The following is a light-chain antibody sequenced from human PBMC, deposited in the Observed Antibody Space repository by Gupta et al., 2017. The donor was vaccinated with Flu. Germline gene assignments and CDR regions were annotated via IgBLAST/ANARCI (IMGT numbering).Light chain of an antibody. CDR2: RNN. CDR1: SSNIGSNY. Sequence: QFVLTQPPSASGTPGQRVTISCSGSSSNIGSNYVYWYQQLPGAAPTLLIYRNNQRPPGVTDRFSGSKSGTSASLAINGLRSDDEAEYYCAVWDDSLSGWVLGGGTKLTVL. J-gene: IGLJ3*02. CDR3: AVWDDSLSGWV. V-gene: IGLV1-47*01.